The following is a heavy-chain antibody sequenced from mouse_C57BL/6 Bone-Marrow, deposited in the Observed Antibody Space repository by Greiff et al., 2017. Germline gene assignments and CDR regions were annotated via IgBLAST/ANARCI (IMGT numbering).Heavy chain of an antibody. V-gene: IGHV1-55*01. D-gene: IGHD2-12*01. CDR2: IYPGSGST. J-gene: IGHJ1*03. CDR1: GYTFTSYW. CDR3: ARAYYSYYWYCDV. Sequence: QVQLQQPGAELVKPGASVKMSCKVSGYTFTSYWITWVKQRPGQGLVWIGDIYPGSGSTNYNEKFKSKATLTVDTSSSTAYMQIISRTSEDSAVYNCARAYYSYYWYCDVWCTGTTVTVTA.